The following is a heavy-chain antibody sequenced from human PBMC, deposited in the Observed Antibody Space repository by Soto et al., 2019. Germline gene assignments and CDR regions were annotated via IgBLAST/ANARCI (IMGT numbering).Heavy chain of an antibody. J-gene: IGHJ4*02. V-gene: IGHV1-69*06. D-gene: IGHD3-3*01. CDR1: GGTLSSFINYP. CDR3: ARRDTSGFLRYFDN. Sequence: ASVKVSCKASGGTLSSFINYPINWVRQAPGQGLEWMGGIVPNVGTVNYAQKFQGRVTITADKSTGTAYMEVSSLRSEDTALYYCARRDTSGFLRYFDNWGQGTLVTVSS. CDR2: IVPNVGTV.